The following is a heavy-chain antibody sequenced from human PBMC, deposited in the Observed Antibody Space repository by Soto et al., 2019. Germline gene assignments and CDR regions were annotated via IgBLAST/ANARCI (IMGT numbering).Heavy chain of an antibody. CDR2: LIVENGNT. V-gene: IGHV1-3*01. J-gene: IGHJ3*02. D-gene: IGHD2-21*01. CDR1: GNRLTRQT. CDR3: ARLRFCGGDSCYPLDI. Sequence: QVELVQSGAEVKKPGASVRVSCKAPGNRLTRQTFHWVRQAPVKSLEWMGWLIVENGNTKYSQNFQGRLTITRDTSANTVYMDLSSLKFEDTAVYYCARLRFCGGDSCYPLDIWGQGSMVTVSS.